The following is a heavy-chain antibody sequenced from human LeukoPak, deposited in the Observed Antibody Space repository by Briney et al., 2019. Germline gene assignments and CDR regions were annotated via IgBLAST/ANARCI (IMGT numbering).Heavy chain of an antibody. CDR2: IYSGGST. V-gene: IGHV3-53*01. CDR3: ARDKYRWSAPGRYYYYCYGMDV. CDR1: GFTVSSNY. Sequence: GGSLRLSCAASGFTVSSNYMSWVRQAPGKGLEWVSVIYSGGSTYYADSVKGRFTISRDNSKNTLYLQMNSLRAEDTAVYYCARDKYRWSAPGRYYYYCYGMDVWGQGTTVTVSS. D-gene: IGHD4-23*01. J-gene: IGHJ6*02.